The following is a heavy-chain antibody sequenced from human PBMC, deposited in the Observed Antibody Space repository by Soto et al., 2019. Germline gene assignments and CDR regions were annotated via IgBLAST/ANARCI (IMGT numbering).Heavy chain of an antibody. CDR1: GFTFSSYS. D-gene: IGHD3-22*01. J-gene: IGHJ6*03. Sequence: GGSLRLSCAASGFTFSSYSMNWVRQAPGKGLEWVSSISSSSSYIYYADSVKGRFTISRDNAKNSLYLQMNSLRAEDTAVYYCARDRAHYYDSSRYYYYYYYMDVWGKGTTVTVSS. V-gene: IGHV3-21*01. CDR3: ARDRAHYYDSSRYYYYYYYMDV. CDR2: ISSSSSYI.